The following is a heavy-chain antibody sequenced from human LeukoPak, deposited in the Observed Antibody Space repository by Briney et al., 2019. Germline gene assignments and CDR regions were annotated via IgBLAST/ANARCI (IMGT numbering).Heavy chain of an antibody. CDR1: GFTFTNYW. V-gene: IGHV3-23*01. J-gene: IGHJ4*02. CDR3: TKYAPPTTVVTRFFDY. Sequence: GGSLRLSCAASGFTFTNYWMTWVRQAPGKGLEWVSVIGGEGGGIQYADSVKGRFSISRDNSKNTLYLQMNSLRAEDTAVYYCTKYAPPTTVVTRFFDYWGQGTLVTVSS. D-gene: IGHD4-23*01. CDR2: IGGEGGGI.